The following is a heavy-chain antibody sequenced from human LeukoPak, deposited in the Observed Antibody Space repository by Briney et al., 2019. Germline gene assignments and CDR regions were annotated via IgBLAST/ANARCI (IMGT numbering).Heavy chain of an antibody. V-gene: IGHV3-30*03. J-gene: IGHJ5*02. D-gene: IGHD6-19*01. CDR1: GFTFSSYV. CDR3: ARVIRAVAGPRWFDP. CDR2: ISYDGSNK. Sequence: TGGSLRLSCAASGFTFSSYVMHWVRQAPGKGLEWVAVISYDGSNKYYADSVKGRFTISRDNSKNTLYLQMNSLRAEDTAVYYCARVIRAVAGPRWFDPWGQGTLVTVSS.